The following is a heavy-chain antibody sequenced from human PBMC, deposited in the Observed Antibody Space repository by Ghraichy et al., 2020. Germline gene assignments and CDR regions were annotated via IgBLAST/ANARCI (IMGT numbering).Heavy chain of an antibody. D-gene: IGHD5-18*01. J-gene: IGHJ5*02. V-gene: IGHV4-39*01. CDR1: GGSISSSSYY. CDR2: IYYSGST. Sequence: SETLSLTCTVSGGSISSSSYYWGWIRQPPGKGLEWIGSIYYSGSTYYNPSLKSRVTISVDTSKNQFSLKLSSVTAADTAVYYCARHARRIQGFDPWGQGTLVTVSS. CDR3: ARHARRIQGFDP.